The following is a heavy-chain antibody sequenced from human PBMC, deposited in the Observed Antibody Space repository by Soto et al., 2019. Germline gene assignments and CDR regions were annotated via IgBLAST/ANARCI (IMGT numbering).Heavy chain of an antibody. CDR2: IYPGDSDT. CDR3: ARSGRNGYYGMDV. D-gene: IGHD1-26*01. J-gene: IGHJ6*02. Sequence: GESLKISCKGFGYSFSTYWIGWVRQMPGEGLEWMGIIYPGDSDTRYRPSLQGQVTISADKSISTAFLQWSSLKASGTAIYYCARSGRNGYYGMDVWGQGTTVTVSS. V-gene: IGHV5-51*01. CDR1: GYSFSTYW.